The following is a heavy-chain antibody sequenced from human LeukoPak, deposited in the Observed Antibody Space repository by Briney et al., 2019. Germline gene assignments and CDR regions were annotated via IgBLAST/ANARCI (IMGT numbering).Heavy chain of an antibody. CDR3: AKDWGDVDWLTGGYFDY. J-gene: IGHJ4*02. CDR1: GFTFSSYE. Sequence: GGSLRLSCAASGFTFSSYEMNWVRQAPGKGLEWVSAISGSGGSTYYADSVKGRLTISRDNSKNTLYLQMNSLRAEDTAVYYCAKDWGDVDWLTGGYFDYWGQGTLVTVSS. D-gene: IGHD3-9*01. V-gene: IGHV3-23*01. CDR2: ISGSGGST.